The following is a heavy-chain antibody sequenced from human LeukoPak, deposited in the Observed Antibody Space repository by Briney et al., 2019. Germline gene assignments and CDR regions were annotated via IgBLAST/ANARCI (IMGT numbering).Heavy chain of an antibody. CDR2: ISYDGSNK. J-gene: IGHJ6*04. CDR3: AKGNPQDV. V-gene: IGHV3-30*18. Sequence: GRSLRLSCAASGFTFSSYGMHWVRQAPGKGLEWVAVISYDGSNKYYADSVKGRFTISRDNSKNTPYLQMNSLRAEDTAVYYCAKGNPQDVWGKGTTVTVSS. CDR1: GFTFSSYG.